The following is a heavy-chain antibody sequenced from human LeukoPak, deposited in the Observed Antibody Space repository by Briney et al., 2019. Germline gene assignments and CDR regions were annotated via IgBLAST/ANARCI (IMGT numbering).Heavy chain of an antibody. CDR2: VSLSGYT. Sequence: SGTLSLTCGVSSGSITTTNYWSWVRQSPGRGLEGIGEVSLSGYTDVNPSLRGRVTMSLDESKNHLSLTLTSVTAADTAIYYCSRESGHYSPFGHWGQGILVTVTT. CDR3: SRESGHYSPFGH. D-gene: IGHD1-26*01. J-gene: IGHJ4*02. CDR1: SGSITTTNY. V-gene: IGHV4-4*02.